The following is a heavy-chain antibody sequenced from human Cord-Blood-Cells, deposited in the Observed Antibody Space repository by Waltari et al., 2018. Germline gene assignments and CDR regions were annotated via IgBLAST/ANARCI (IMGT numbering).Heavy chain of an antibody. V-gene: IGHV4-39*01. CDR2: IYYSGGT. CDR3: ARHGTDAFDI. D-gene: IGHD1-1*01. Sequence: QLQLQESGPGLVKPSETLSLTCTVSGGSISSSSYYWGWIRQPPGKGLEWIGGIYYSGGTYYNPSLKSRVTISVDTSKNQFSLRLSSVTAADTAVYYFARHGTDAFDIWGQGTMVTVSS. CDR1: GGSISSSSYY. J-gene: IGHJ3*02.